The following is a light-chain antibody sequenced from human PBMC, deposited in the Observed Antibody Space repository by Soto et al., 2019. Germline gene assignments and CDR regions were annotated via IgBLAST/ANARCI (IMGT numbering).Light chain of an antibody. CDR2: LEVSGTY. CDR3: ETWDSNILV. V-gene: IGLV4-60*02. Sequence: QAVVTQSSSASASLGSSVKLTCTLSSGHSSYIIAWHQQQPGKAPRYLMKLEVSGTYNKGSGVPDRFSGSSSGADRYLTISDLQLEDEADYCCETWDSNILVFGGGTKVTVL. CDR1: SGHSSYI. J-gene: IGLJ2*01.